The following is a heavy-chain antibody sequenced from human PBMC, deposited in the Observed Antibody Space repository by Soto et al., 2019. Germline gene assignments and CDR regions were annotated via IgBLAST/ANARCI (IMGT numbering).Heavy chain of an antibody. Sequence: QVQLVQSGAEVKKPGASVKVSCKASGYTFTSYGISWVRQAPGQGLEWMGWISAYNCNTNYAQKLQGRVTMTTDTSTSTAYMALSTLRSDDTAVYSCARKVALGDTPPDYFDYCGQGTLVTVSS. D-gene: IGHD1-26*01. J-gene: IGHJ4*02. CDR1: GYTFTSYG. CDR3: ARKVALGDTPPDYFDY. V-gene: IGHV1-18*01. CDR2: ISAYNCNT.